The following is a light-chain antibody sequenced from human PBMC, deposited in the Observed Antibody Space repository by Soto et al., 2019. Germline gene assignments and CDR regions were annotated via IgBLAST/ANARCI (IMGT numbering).Light chain of an antibody. V-gene: IGLV2-14*01. CDR1: SSDVGGYNF. CDR3: SSYTSISTYV. CDR2: DVR. J-gene: IGLJ1*01. Sequence: QSVLAQPAPVSGSPGQSITISCTGTSSDVGGYNFVSWYQQHPGKAPKLMIYDVRNRPSGVSNRFSGSKSVSTASLTISGLQAEDEADYYCSSYTSISTYVFGTGTKVTVL.